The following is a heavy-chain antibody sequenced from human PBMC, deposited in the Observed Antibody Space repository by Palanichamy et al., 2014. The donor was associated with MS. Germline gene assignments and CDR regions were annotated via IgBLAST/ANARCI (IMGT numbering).Heavy chain of an antibody. D-gene: IGHD6-13*01. J-gene: IGHJ4*02. CDR1: GYTFTLYG. V-gene: IGHV1-18*04. Sequence: QVQLVQSGAEVKKPGASVKVSCKASGYTFTLYGITWVRQAPGQGLEWMGWISTYNGNTIYAQKFQGRVTMTTDTSTSTAYMELRSLRSDDTAVYYCARPLVAAGSGLDYWGQGTLVAVSS. CDR2: ISTYNGNT. CDR3: ARPLVAAGSGLDY.